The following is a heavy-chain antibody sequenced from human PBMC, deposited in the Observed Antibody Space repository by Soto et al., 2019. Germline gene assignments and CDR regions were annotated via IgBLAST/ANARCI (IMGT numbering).Heavy chain of an antibody. J-gene: IGHJ6*04. D-gene: IGHD3-10*01. V-gene: IGHV1-18*01. Sequence: XSGKVAFTVSGPTFTNYGSRLVRQAPGQGLDCLGWISAYNGNTNYAQKLQGRVTMTTETSTSTAYMELRSVRSDDTAVYYCARVRKVYYGSGRKNEDYYYFGMDVWGYGTTVTVSS. CDR2: ISAYNGNT. CDR1: GPTFTNYG. CDR3: ARVRKVYYGSGRKNEDYYYFGMDV.